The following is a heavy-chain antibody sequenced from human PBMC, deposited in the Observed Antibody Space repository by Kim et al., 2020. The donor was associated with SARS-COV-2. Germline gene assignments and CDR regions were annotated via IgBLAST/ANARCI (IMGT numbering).Heavy chain of an antibody. Sequence: GGSLRLSCTTSGFTFAEYAMSWFRQAPGKGLEWVGIIRAKAYGGTTEYAASVRGRFIISRDDSKSIAYLQMNSLTTEDTGVYFCSRDHESHDTSLFDYWGQGTQVIVSS. CDR1: GFTFAEYA. J-gene: IGHJ4*02. D-gene: IGHD2-2*01. V-gene: IGHV3-49*03. CDR3: SRDHESHDTSLFDY. CDR2: IRAKAYGGTT.